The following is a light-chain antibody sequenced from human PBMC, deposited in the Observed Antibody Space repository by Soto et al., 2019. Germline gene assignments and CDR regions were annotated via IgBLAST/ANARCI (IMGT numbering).Light chain of an antibody. CDR2: GAS. CDR1: QNVRVSY. Sequence: IVLSQSPGTLSLSQVETASLSFISSQNVRVSYLAWYQQKPGQAPRLLIYGASNRATGIPDRFSGSGSRTDFTLTISRLEPEDFAVYYCQQYGSSGTFGQGTKVDIK. CDR3: QQYGSSGT. V-gene: IGKV3-20*01. J-gene: IGKJ1*01.